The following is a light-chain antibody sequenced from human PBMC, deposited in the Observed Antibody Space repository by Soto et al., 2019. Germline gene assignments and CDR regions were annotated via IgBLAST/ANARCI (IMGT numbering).Light chain of an antibody. CDR3: QQYNNWPPIT. CDR2: GAS. Sequence: EIVLTQSPATLSVSPGDIATLSCRASQSVTSNLAWYQQKPGQAPRLLIYGASTRATGIPARFSGSGSGTEFTLTISSLQSEDFAVYFCQQYNNWPPITFGQGTRLEIK. CDR1: QSVTSN. V-gene: IGKV3-15*01. J-gene: IGKJ5*01.